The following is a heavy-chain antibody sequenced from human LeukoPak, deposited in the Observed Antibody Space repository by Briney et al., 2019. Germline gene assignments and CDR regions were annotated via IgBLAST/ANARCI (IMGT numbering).Heavy chain of an antibody. CDR1: GFTFSSYS. CDR3: AREGGPCGGETTPPCPTFYGMDV. D-gene: IGHD2-21*01. CDR2: ISWNSGSI. V-gene: IGHV3-48*01. Sequence: GGSLRLSCAASGFTFSSYSMNWVRQAPGKGLEWVSGISWNSGSIGYADSVKGRFTISRDNSKNTLYLQMNSLRAEDTAVYYCAREGGPCGGETTPPCPTFYGMDVWGQGTTVTVSS. J-gene: IGHJ6*02.